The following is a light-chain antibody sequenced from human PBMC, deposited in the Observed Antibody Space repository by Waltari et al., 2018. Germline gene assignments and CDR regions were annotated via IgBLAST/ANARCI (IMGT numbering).Light chain of an antibody. CDR1: SSNIGAGCD. V-gene: IGLV1-40*01. J-gene: IGLJ2*01. CDR3: QSYVSSLSVV. Sequence: QSVLTQPPSVSGAPGPRVTISCTGSSSNIGAGCDVHWYQQLPGAAPKLLIYGNSKRPSGVPVRFSGATSGTSASLAITGRQAEDEAYYYCQSYVSSLSVVFGGGTKLTVL. CDR2: GNS.